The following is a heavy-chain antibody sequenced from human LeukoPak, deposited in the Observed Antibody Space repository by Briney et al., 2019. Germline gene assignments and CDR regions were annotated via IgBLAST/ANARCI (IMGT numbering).Heavy chain of an antibody. Sequence: GGSLRLSCAASGFTFSSYSMNWVRQAPGKGLEWVSSISSSSSYIYYADSVKGRFTISRDNAKNSLYLQMNSLRAEDTAVNYCAREEAGTTFDYWGQGTLVTVSS. D-gene: IGHD1-7*01. CDR2: ISSSSSYI. CDR1: GFTFSSYS. CDR3: AREEAGTTFDY. J-gene: IGHJ4*02. V-gene: IGHV3-21*01.